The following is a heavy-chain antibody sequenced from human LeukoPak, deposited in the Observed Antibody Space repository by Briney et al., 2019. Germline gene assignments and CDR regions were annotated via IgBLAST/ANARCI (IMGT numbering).Heavy chain of an antibody. CDR3: ARDPTSSGYSGYTDY. Sequence: PGGSLRLSCAASGFTFSDYYMSWIRQAPGKGLEWVSYISSSGSTIYYADSVKGRFTISRDSAKNSLYLQMNSLRAEDTAVYYCARDPTSSGYSGYTDYWGQGTLVTVSS. CDR2: ISSSGSTI. V-gene: IGHV3-11*01. D-gene: IGHD5-12*01. CDR1: GFTFSDYY. J-gene: IGHJ4*02.